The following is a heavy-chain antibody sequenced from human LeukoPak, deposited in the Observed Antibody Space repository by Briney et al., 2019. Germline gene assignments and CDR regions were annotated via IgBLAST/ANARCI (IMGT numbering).Heavy chain of an antibody. CDR1: GYTFTSYH. D-gene: IGHD6-13*01. Sequence: GASVKVSCKAYGYTFTSYHINWVRQATGQGREWRGSMRPNSGDAGVEQKLQGRVTMTRNTSITTAYMELSSLRSDDTAIYYCARGLAAGYDYWGQGTLVTVSS. CDR3: ARGLAAGYDY. J-gene: IGHJ4*02. CDR2: MRPNSGDA. V-gene: IGHV1-8*01.